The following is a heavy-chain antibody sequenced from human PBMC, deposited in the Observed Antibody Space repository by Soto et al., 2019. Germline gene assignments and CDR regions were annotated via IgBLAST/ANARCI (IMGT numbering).Heavy chain of an antibody. CDR2: IYYIGST. J-gene: IGHJ3*01. CDR3: AGDSGRLLSCSAV. V-gene: IGHV4-61*01. D-gene: IGHD3-10*02. CDR1: GGSVSSTTYY. Sequence: PSETLSLTCTVSGGSVSSTTYYWSWIRQPPGKGLEWIGYIYYIGSTNYNLSLKSRVTISADTSKNQFSLKLSSVTATATALYYCAGDSGRLLSCSAVWGQGTMVTVSS.